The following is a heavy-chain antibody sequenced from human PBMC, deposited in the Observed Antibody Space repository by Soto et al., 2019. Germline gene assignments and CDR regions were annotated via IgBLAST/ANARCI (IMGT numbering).Heavy chain of an antibody. Sequence: ASVKVSCKASGYTFTGYYMHWVRQAPGQGLEWMGWINPNSGGTNYAQKFQGRATMTRDTSISTAYMELSRLRSDDTAVHYCARSTKAGSSVDYWGQGTLVTVSA. D-gene: IGHD6-6*01. V-gene: IGHV1-2*02. CDR1: GYTFTGYY. CDR2: INPNSGGT. J-gene: IGHJ4*02. CDR3: ARSTKAGSSVDY.